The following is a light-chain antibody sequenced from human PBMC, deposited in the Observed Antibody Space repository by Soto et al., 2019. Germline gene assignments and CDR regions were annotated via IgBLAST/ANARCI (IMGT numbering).Light chain of an antibody. V-gene: IGLV1-51*02. CDR3: GTWDSSLSAGV. Sequence: HSVLTQPPSVSAAPGQKVTISCSGSSSNIGNNYVSWYQQLPGTAPKLLIYENNMRPSGIPDRFSGSKSGTSATLGITGLQTGDEADYYCGTWDSSLSAGVFGGGTKLTVL. J-gene: IGLJ3*02. CDR1: SSNIGNNY. CDR2: ENN.